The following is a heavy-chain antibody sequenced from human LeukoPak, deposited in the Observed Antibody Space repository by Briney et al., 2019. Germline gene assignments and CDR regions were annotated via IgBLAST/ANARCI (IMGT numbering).Heavy chain of an antibody. V-gene: IGHV3-30*18. D-gene: IGHD6-19*01. CDR2: ISYDGSNK. J-gene: IGHJ4*02. CDR1: GFTFSSYG. CDR3: AKGDSSGWYGGYYFDY. Sequence: PGRSLRLSCAASGFTFSSYGMHWVRQAPGKGLEWVAVISYDGSNKYYADSVKGRFTISRDNSKNTLYLQMNSLRAEDTAIYYCAKGDSSGWYGGYYFDYWGQGTLVTVSS.